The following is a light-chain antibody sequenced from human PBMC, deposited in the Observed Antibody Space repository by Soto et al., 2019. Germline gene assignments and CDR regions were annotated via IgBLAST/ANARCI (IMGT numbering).Light chain of an antibody. Sequence: QSALTQPPSVSGSPGQSVTISCTGTSSDVGSYNGVSWYQQPPGTAPKLMIYEVSNRPSGVPVPFSGSKSGNTASLTSSGLQDEAEADYYTSLYTRSRWVFGGGTKLTVL. CDR2: EVS. CDR3: SLYTRSRWV. V-gene: IGLV2-18*01. J-gene: IGLJ3*02. CDR1: SSDVGSYNG.